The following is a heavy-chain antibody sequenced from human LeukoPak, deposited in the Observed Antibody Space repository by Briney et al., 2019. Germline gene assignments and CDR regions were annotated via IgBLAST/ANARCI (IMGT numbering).Heavy chain of an antibody. V-gene: IGHV3-48*03. Sequence: GGSLRLSCAASGFTFSSYEMNWVRQAPGKGLEWVSYISSSGSTIYYADSVKGRFTISRDNAKNSLYLQMNSLRAEDTAVYYCASTMVRGVRRYYSDYWGQGTLVTVSS. CDR3: ASTMVRGVRRYYSDY. CDR1: GFTFSSYE. CDR2: ISSSGSTI. J-gene: IGHJ4*02. D-gene: IGHD3-10*01.